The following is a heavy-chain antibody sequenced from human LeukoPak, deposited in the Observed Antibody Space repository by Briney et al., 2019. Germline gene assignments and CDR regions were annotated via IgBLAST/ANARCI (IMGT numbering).Heavy chain of an antibody. CDR2: ISGSGGST. CDR3: AKESGSGYFYVEAFDY. Sequence: GGSLRLSCAASGFTFSSYAMSWVRQAPGKGLEWVSAISGSGGSTYYADSVKGRFTISRDNSKNTLYLQMNSLRAEDTAVYYCAKESGSGYFYVEAFDYWGQGTLVNVFS. CDR1: GFTFSSYA. V-gene: IGHV3-23*01. J-gene: IGHJ4*02. D-gene: IGHD3-22*01.